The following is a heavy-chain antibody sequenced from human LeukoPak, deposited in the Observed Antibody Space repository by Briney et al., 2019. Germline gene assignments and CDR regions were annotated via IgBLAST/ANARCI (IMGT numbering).Heavy chain of an antibody. CDR3: ARQYSSGWPWFGP. J-gene: IGHJ5*02. CDR2: IFYRGSS. D-gene: IGHD6-19*01. V-gene: IGHV4-39*01. CDR1: GGSISSGGYY. Sequence: SETLSLTCTVSGGSISSGGYYWGWIRQPPGRGLEWIGSIFYRGSSYYNPSLKSRVTISVDTSKNQFSLKLTSVTAADAAMYYCARQYSSGWPWFGPWGQGTLVTVSS.